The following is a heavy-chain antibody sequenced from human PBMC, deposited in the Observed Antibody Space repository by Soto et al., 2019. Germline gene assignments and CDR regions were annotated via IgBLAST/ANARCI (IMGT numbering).Heavy chain of an antibody. CDR1: GGSISSYY. J-gene: IGHJ4*02. CDR3: ASSEGVKLLFDY. CDR2: IYYSGST. V-gene: IGHV4-59*01. Sequence: PSETLSLTCTVSGGSISSYYWSWIRQPPGKGLEWIGYIYYSGSTNYNPSLKSRVTISVDTSKNQFSLKLSSVTAADTAVYYCASSEGVKLLFDYWGQGTRVTVAS. D-gene: IGHD2-21*01.